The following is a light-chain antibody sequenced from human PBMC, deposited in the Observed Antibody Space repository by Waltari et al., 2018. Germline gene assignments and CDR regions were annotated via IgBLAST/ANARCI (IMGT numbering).Light chain of an antibody. Sequence: DIVLTQSPGTLSLSLGERATVSCRASQRVSRALAWYQQKPGQAPRLLIYGASTRATGIPDRFSGSGSGTDFSLTISRLEHDDFAVYYCQHYLRLPVTFGQGTTVEI. CDR3: QHYLRLPVT. CDR1: QRVSRA. J-gene: IGKJ1*01. CDR2: GAS. V-gene: IGKV3-20*01.